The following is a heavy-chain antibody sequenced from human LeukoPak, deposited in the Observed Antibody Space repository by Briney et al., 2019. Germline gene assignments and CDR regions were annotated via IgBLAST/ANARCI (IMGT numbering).Heavy chain of an antibody. V-gene: IGHV1-2*02. Sequence: ASVKVSCKASGYTFTGYYIHWVRQAPGQGLEWMGWINPNTGDTNFAQKFQGRVAMTRDTSLSTAYMDLSRLTSDDTAVYYCARDWPGISLHFDLWGRGTLITVSP. CDR1: GYTFTGYY. D-gene: IGHD2-15*01. CDR3: ARDWPGISLHFDL. J-gene: IGHJ2*01. CDR2: INPNTGDT.